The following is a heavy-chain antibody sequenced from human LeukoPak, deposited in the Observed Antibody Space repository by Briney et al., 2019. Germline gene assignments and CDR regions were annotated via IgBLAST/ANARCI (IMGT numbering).Heavy chain of an antibody. J-gene: IGHJ4*02. Sequence: GGSLRLSCAASGFTLDDYRMSWVRQAPGKGLEWVSGIGWSGSSTGYADSVKGRFTISMDNAKNSLYLQLNSLRAEDTAFYYCARDRASGWYRGDYDYWGQGTLVTVSS. CDR2: IGWSGSST. V-gene: IGHV3-20*04. D-gene: IGHD6-19*01. CDR3: ARDRASGWYRGDYDY. CDR1: GFTLDDYR.